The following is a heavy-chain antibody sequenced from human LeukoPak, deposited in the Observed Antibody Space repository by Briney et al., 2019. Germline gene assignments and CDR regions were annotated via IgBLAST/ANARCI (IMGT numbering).Heavy chain of an antibody. Sequence: PSETLSLTCTVSGGSISSYYWSWIRQPPGKGLEWIGYIYYSGSTNYNPSLKSRVTISVDTSKNQFSLKLSSVTAADTAVYYCARGGRYYGSGSYHFDYWGQGTLVTVSS. V-gene: IGHV4-59*01. D-gene: IGHD3-10*01. CDR2: IYYSGST. J-gene: IGHJ4*02. CDR3: ARGGRYYGSGSYHFDY. CDR1: GGSISSYY.